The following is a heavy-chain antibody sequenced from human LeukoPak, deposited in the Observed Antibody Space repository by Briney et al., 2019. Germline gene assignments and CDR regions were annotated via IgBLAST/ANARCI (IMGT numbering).Heavy chain of an antibody. Sequence: PSETLSLTCTVSGGSISSYYWSWIRQPPGKGLEWRGHIYYSGSTNYNPSLKSRVTISVDTSKNQFSLKLSSVTAADTAVYYCARGEGYYDSSGPNWFDPWGQGTLVTVSS. CDR3: ARGEGYYDSSGPNWFDP. CDR1: GGSISSYY. J-gene: IGHJ5*02. V-gene: IGHV4-59*08. CDR2: IYYSGST. D-gene: IGHD3-22*01.